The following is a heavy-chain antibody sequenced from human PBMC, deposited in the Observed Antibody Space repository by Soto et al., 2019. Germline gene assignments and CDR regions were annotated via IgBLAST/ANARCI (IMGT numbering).Heavy chain of an antibody. CDR3: ETPNPGGCSGGSCYDFFDY. CDR1: GYTLTELS. Sequence: ASVKVSCKVSGYTLTELSMHWVRQAPGKGLEWMGGFDPEDGETIYAQKFQGRVTMTEDTSTDTAYMELSSLRSEDTAVYYCETPNPGGCSGGSCYDFFDYGGKGTLATAS. D-gene: IGHD2-15*01. CDR2: FDPEDGET. J-gene: IGHJ4*02. V-gene: IGHV1-24*01.